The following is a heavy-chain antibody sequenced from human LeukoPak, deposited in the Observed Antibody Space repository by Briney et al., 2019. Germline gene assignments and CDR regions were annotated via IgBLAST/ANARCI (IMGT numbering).Heavy chain of an antibody. V-gene: IGHV4-59*01. CDR1: GGSISSYY. CDR3: ATSTMVRGNNWFDP. CDR2: IYYSGST. Sequence: SETLSLTCTVSGGSISSYYWSWIRQPPGKGLEWIGYIYYSGSTNYNPSLKSRVTISVDTSKNQFSLKLSSVTAADTAVYYCATSTMVRGNNWFDPWGQGTLVTASS. D-gene: IGHD3-10*01. J-gene: IGHJ5*02.